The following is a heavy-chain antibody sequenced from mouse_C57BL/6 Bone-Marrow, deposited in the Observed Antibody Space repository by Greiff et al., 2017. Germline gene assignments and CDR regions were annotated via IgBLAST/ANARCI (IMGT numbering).Heavy chain of an antibody. CDR1: GYTFTSYW. Sequence: VKLKQPGAELVRPGTSVKLSCKASGYTFTSYWMHWVKQRPGQGLEWIGVIDPSASYTNYNQKFKGKATLTVDTSSSTAYMQHSSLTSEDSAVYYCARVPPTYYGSSYYAMDYRGQGTSVTVSS. J-gene: IGHJ4*01. D-gene: IGHD1-1*01. V-gene: IGHV1-59*01. CDR2: IDPSASYT. CDR3: ARVPPTYYGSSYYAMDY.